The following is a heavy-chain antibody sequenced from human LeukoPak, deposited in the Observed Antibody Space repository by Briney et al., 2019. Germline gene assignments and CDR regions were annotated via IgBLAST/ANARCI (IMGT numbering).Heavy chain of an antibody. CDR3: ARAASGSYNWFDP. V-gene: IGHV4-31*03. CDR1: GGSISSGGYY. Sequence: SQTLSLTCTVSGGSISSGGYYWSWIRQHPGKGLEWIGYIYYSGSTYYNPSLKSRVTISVDTSKNQFSLKLSSVTAADTAVYYCARAASGSYNWFDPWGQGTLVTVSS. J-gene: IGHJ5*02. D-gene: IGHD1-26*01. CDR2: IYYSGST.